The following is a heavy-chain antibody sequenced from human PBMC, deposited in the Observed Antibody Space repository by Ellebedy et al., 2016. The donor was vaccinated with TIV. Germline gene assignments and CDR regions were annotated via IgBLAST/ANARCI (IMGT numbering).Heavy chain of an antibody. CDR1: GFTFSDHY. CDR2: IRNKANSYTT. D-gene: IGHD3-16*01. V-gene: IGHV3-72*01. CDR3: TRAGVNTFFDY. Sequence: GESLKISCAASGFTFSDHYMDWARQVPGKGLEWVGRIRNKANSYTTAYAASVKGRFTISRDEANNSLYLQMNSLKIEDTAVYYCTRAGVNTFFDYWGQGTLVTVSS. J-gene: IGHJ4*02.